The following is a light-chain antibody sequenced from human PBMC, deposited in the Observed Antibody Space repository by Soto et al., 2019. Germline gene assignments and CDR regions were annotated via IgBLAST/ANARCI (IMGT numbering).Light chain of an antibody. Sequence: EIVMTQSPATLSVSPGERATLSCRASQSVSSNLAWYQQKPGQAPRLLIYGASTRATGIPARFSGSGSGTEFTLTISSLQSEDFAVYYCQQYKRPPWTFGQGTKVEIK. V-gene: IGKV3-15*01. CDR1: QSVSSN. CDR3: QQYKRPPWT. J-gene: IGKJ1*01. CDR2: GAS.